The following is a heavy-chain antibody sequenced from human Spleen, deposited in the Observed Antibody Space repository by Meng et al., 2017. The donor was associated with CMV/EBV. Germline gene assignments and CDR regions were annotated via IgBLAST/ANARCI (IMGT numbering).Heavy chain of an antibody. J-gene: IGHJ4*02. CDR3: ARAYCGGDCYSGFDF. Sequence: SGASVSTDSCWSWVRQAPGKGLEWIGEIYDSGITNYNPSLKSRVTISVDKSTNQFSLKLSSVTAADTAIYYCARAYCGGDCYSGFDFWGPGTLVTVSS. V-gene: IGHV4-4*02. CDR2: IYDSGIT. D-gene: IGHD2-21*01. CDR1: GASVSTDSC.